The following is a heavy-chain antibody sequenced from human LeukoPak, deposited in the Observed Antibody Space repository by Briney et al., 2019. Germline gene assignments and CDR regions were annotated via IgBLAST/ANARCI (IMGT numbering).Heavy chain of an antibody. V-gene: IGHV3-48*01. CDR2: IGSGSSSI. D-gene: IGHD3/OR15-3a*01. Sequence: GGSLRLSCAASGFIFITYGMNWVRQAPGKGLEWLSYIGSGSSSIYYADSVRGRFTISRDNAKNSLYLEMDSLRAEDTAVYYCARALNLLDPVTLDNWGQGTLVTVSS. J-gene: IGHJ4*02. CDR1: GFIFITYG. CDR3: ARALNLLDPVTLDN.